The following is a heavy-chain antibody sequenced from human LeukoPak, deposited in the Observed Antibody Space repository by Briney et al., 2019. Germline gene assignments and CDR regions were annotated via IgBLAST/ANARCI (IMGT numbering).Heavy chain of an antibody. CDR2: ISWNSGSI. CDR1: GFTFDDYA. CDR3: AKDMRVVPLTSPLDY. J-gene: IGHJ4*02. V-gene: IGHV3-9*01. D-gene: IGHD2-15*01. Sequence: GGSLRLSCAASGFTFDDYAMHWVRQAPGKGLEWVSGISWNSGSIGYADSVKGRFTISRDNAKNSLYLQMNSLRAEDTALYYCAKDMRVVPLTSPLDYWGQGTLVTVSS.